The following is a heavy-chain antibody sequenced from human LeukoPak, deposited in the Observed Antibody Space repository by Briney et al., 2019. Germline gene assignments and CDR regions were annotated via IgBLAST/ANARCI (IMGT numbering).Heavy chain of an antibody. CDR3: ARDPREQWLVPASHYYYYMDV. CDR1: GGSISSYY. Sequence: PSETLSLTCTVSGGSISSYYWSWIRQPPGKGLEWIGYIYYSGSTSYNPSLKSRVTISVDKSKNQFSLKLSSVTAADTAVYYCARDPREQWLVPASHYYYYMDVWGKGTTVTVSS. D-gene: IGHD6-19*01. V-gene: IGHV4-59*12. CDR2: IYYSGST. J-gene: IGHJ6*03.